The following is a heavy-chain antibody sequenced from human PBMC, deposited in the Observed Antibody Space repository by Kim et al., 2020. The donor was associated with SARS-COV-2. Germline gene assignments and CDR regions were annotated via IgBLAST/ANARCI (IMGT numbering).Heavy chain of an antibody. CDR1: GFTFDDYA. J-gene: IGHJ1*01. CDR2: ISWNSGSI. CDR3: AKDPNYDSLTGPLEG. D-gene: IGHD3-9*01. Sequence: GGSLRLSCAASGFTFDDYAMHWVRQAPGKGLECVSGISWNSGSIGYADSVKGRFTISRDNAKNSLYLQMNSLRAEDTALYYCAKDPNYDSLTGPLEGWGQGTLVTVSS. V-gene: IGHV3-9*01.